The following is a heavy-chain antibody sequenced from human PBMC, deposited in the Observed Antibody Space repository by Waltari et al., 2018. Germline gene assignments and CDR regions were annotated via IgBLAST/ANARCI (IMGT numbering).Heavy chain of an antibody. CDR2: SGVSVGST. J-gene: IGHJ4*02. Sequence: EVQLLESGGGLVQPGGSLRLSCAASGFTFSSYAMSWVRQAPGKGLEWGSASGVSVGSTYDADSVKGRFTISRDNSKNTLYLQMNSRRAEDTAVYYCAKDKRGLEQNYWGQGTLVTVSS. D-gene: IGHD1-1*01. CDR3: AKDKRGLEQNY. CDR1: GFTFSSYA. V-gene: IGHV3-23*01.